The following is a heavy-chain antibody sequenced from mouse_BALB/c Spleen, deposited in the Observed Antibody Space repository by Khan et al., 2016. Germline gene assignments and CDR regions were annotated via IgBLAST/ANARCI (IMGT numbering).Heavy chain of an antibody. CDR2: INTYIGEP. V-gene: IGHV9-3-1*01. D-gene: IGHD1-1*02. Sequence: QIQLVQSGPELKKPGETVKISCKASGYTFTNYGLNWVKQAPGKGLKWMGWINTYIGEPTYADDFKGRFAFSLETSASTAYLQINNLKNEDTATXFCARFLDEYSLMDAMDYWGQGTSVTVSS. CDR3: ARFLDEYSLMDAMDY. CDR1: GYTFTNYG. J-gene: IGHJ4*01.